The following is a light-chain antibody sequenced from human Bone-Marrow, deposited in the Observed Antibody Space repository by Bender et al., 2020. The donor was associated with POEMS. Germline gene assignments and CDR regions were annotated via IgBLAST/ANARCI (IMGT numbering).Light chain of an antibody. V-gene: IGLV3-21*02. CDR1: NIGSQG. CDR3: TAYTGIKNV. CDR2: DNK. Sequence: SYVLTQPPSVSVAPGQTAKITCGEDNIGSQGVHWYQQRPGQAPVMVVYDNKDRPSATPERFSGSNSGTTATLTVSGLQADDEADYYCTAYTGIKNVFGGGTKLTVL. J-gene: IGLJ3*02.